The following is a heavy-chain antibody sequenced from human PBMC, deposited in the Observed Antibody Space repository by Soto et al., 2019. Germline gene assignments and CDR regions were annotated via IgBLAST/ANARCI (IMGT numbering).Heavy chain of an antibody. D-gene: IGHD3-16*01. J-gene: IGHJ5*02. CDR1: GGSFSGYY. CDR2: INHSGST. V-gene: IGHV4-34*01. CDR3: ARRHLRDYIRWSFDP. Sequence: GPGPCPSSETLSLTCAVYGGSFSGYYWSWIRQPPGKGLEWIGEINHSGSTNYNPSLKSRVTISVDTSKNQFSLKLSSVTAADTAVYFCARRHLRDYIRWSFDPWGQGTLVTVSS.